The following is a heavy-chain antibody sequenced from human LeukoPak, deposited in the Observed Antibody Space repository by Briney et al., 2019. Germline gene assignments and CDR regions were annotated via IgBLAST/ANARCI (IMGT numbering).Heavy chain of an antibody. V-gene: IGHV4-59*01. Sequence: SETLSLTCTVATGSISSYYWSWIRQPPRKGLEWIGYIYYSGSTNYNPSLKSRVTISVDTSKNQFSLKLSPVTAADTAVYYCARDPEMATTGPYFDYWGQGTLVTVSS. D-gene: IGHD5-24*01. CDR1: TGSISSYY. J-gene: IGHJ4*02. CDR3: ARDPEMATTGPYFDY. CDR2: IYYSGST.